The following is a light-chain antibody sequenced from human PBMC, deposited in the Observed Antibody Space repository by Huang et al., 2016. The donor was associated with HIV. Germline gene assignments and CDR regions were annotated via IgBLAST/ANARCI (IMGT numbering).Light chain of an antibody. CDR2: ATS. Sequence: DIQMTQSPSSLSASAGDRVTITCRASQGIGNSLAWYQQKPEKAPRLLLYATSRLESGVPSRCSGSGSGTHYTLTISTLQPEDIASYYCQQYHGIPWTFGQGTKVEIK. CDR3: QQYHGIPWT. J-gene: IGKJ1*01. V-gene: IGKV1-NL1*01. CDR1: QGIGNS.